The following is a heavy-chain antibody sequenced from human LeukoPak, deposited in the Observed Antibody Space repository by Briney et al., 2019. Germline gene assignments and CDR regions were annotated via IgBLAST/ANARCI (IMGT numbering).Heavy chain of an antibody. CDR2: ISYDGSNK. Sequence: GGSLRLSCAASGFTFSSYAMHWVRQAPGKGLEWVAVISYDGSNKYYADSVKGRFTISRDNSKNTLYLQMNSLRAEDTAVYYCARAKDRYYYYYGMDVWGQGTTVTVSS. CDR3: ARAKDRYYYYYGMDV. CDR1: GFTFSSYA. J-gene: IGHJ6*02. V-gene: IGHV3-30-3*01.